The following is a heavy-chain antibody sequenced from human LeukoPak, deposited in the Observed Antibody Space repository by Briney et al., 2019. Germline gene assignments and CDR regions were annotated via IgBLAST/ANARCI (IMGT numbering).Heavy chain of an antibody. CDR3: ARAVRDSSGLRDAFDI. J-gene: IGHJ3*02. D-gene: IGHD3-22*01. CDR1: GYTFTGYY. V-gene: IGHV1-2*02. Sequence: ASVKVSCKASGYTFTGYYMHWVRQAPGQGLEWMGWINPNSGGTNYAQKFQGRVTMTRDTSISTAYMELSRLRSDDTAVYYCARAVRDSSGLRDAFDIWGQGTMVTVSS. CDR2: INPNSGGT.